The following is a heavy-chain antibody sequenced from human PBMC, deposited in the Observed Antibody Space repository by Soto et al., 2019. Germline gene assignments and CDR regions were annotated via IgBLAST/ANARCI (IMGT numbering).Heavy chain of an antibody. CDR1: GGSISSVSYY. CDR2: IYYSGSA. J-gene: IGHJ5*02. V-gene: IGHV4-39*01. CDR3: ARLHCNSPNCVPLDP. Sequence: QLPLQESGPGLVKPSETLSLTCSVSGGSISSVSYYWGWIRQPPGKGLEWIGSIYYSGSAYYSPSLKSRVTMSVDTSKNQLSLELRSVTAADTAVYYCARLHCNSPNCVPLDPWGQGTLVTVSS. D-gene: IGHD2-2*01.